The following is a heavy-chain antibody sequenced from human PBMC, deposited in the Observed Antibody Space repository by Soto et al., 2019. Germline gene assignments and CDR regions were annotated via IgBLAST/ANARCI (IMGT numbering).Heavy chain of an antibody. Sequence: SETLSLTCTFSGGSISSSSYYWGWIRHPPGKGLEWIGSIYYSGSTYYNPSLKSRVTISVDTSKILFSLKLISVTAADTAVYYCARLGYDFWSGYWDYYGMDVWGQGTTVT. J-gene: IGHJ6*02. D-gene: IGHD3-3*01. CDR1: GGSISSSSYY. CDR2: IYYSGST. CDR3: ARLGYDFWSGYWDYYGMDV. V-gene: IGHV4-39*01.